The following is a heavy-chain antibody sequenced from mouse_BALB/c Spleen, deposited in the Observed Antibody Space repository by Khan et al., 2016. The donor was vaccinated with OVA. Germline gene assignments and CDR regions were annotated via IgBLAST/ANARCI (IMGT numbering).Heavy chain of an antibody. CDR3: TRDTIDY. J-gene: IGHJ2*01. CDR1: GYTFTTYW. Sequence: VQLQQSGAERAKPGASVKMSCKASGYTFTTYWMHWVKQRPGQGLEWIGYINPTSGYTDYNEKFKDRATLSADKSSSTAYMQLSSLTSEDSAVNYCTRDTIDYSGQGTTGTVSS. CDR2: INPTSGYT. V-gene: IGHV1-7*01.